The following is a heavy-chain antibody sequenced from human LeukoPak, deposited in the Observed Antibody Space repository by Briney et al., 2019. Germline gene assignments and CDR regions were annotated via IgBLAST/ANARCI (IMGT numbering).Heavy chain of an antibody. CDR3: ARRDGSYPFYYYYYGMDV. CDR1: GGSISSSSYY. J-gene: IGHJ6*02. CDR2: IYYSGST. V-gene: IGHV4-39*01. Sequence: SETLSLTCTVSGGSISSSSYYWGWIRQPPGKGLEWIGSIYYSGSTYYNPSLQSRVTISVDTSKNQFSLKLSSVTAADTAVYYCARRDGSYPFYYYYYGMDVWGQGTTVTVSS. D-gene: IGHD5-24*01.